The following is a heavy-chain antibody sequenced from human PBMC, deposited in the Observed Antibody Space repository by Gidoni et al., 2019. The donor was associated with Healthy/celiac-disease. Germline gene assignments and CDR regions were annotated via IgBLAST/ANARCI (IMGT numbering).Heavy chain of an antibody. Sequence: QVQLVQSGAEVKKPGASVKVSCKASGYTFTSYAMHWVRKAPGQRLEWMGGINSGNGDTSARTAYMELGSLRSEDTAMYYCERGLEHDYWGQGTLVTVSS. J-gene: IGHJ4*02. CDR3: ERGLEHDY. CDR2: INSGNG. V-gene: IGHV1-3*01. CDR1: GYTFTSYA. D-gene: IGHD1-1*01.